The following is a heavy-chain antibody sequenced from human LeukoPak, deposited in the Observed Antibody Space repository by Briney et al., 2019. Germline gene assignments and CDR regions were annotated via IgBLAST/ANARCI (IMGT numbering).Heavy chain of an antibody. V-gene: IGHV4-31*03. CDR3: ARTTYYYASSGYYPRAFDY. CDR2: IYYSGST. Sequence: SETLSLTCTVSGGSISSGGYYWSWIRQHPGTGLEWIGYIYYSGSTYYNPSLKSRVTISVDTSRNQFSLKLSSVTAADTAVYYCARTTYYYASSGYYPRAFDYWGQGTLVTVSS. J-gene: IGHJ4*02. CDR1: GGSISSGGYY. D-gene: IGHD3-22*01.